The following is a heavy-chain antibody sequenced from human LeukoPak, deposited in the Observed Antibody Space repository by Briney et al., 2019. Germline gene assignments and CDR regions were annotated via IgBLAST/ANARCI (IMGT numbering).Heavy chain of an antibody. Sequence: PSETLSLTCTVSGGSISSSSYYWGWIRQPPGKGLEWIGSIYYSGSTYYNPSLKSRVTISVDTSKNQFSLKLSSVTAADTAVYYCARVMLSERYSSSWYWFDPWGQGTLVTVSS. CDR3: ARVMLSERYSSSWYWFDP. V-gene: IGHV4-39*07. J-gene: IGHJ5*02. D-gene: IGHD6-13*01. CDR1: GGSISSSSYY. CDR2: IYYSGST.